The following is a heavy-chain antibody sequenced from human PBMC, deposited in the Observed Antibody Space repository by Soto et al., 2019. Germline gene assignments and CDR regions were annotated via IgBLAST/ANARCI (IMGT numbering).Heavy chain of an antibody. J-gene: IGHJ6*02. Sequence: EVQLVESGGGLVQPGGSLRLSCAASGFTFSSYDMHWVRQATGKGLEWVSAIGTAGDTYYPGSVKGRFTISRENAKNSVYLQMNSLRAGDTAVYYCARDIRYDSSGTFGMDVWGQGTTVTVSS. CDR2: IGTAGDT. V-gene: IGHV3-13*04. CDR3: ARDIRYDSSGTFGMDV. D-gene: IGHD3-22*01. CDR1: GFTFSSYD.